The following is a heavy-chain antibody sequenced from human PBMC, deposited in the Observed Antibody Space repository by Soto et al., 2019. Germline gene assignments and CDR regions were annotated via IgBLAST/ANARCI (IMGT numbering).Heavy chain of an antibody. Sequence: PGGSLRLSCAASGFTFSSYGMHWVRQAPGKGLEWVAVIWYDGSNKYYVDSVKGRFTISRDNSKNTLYLQMNSLRAEDTAVYYCARPYSNGWYVYYFDYWGQGTLVTVSS. CDR2: IWYDGSNK. V-gene: IGHV3-33*01. CDR1: GFTFSSYG. D-gene: IGHD6-19*01. CDR3: ARPYSNGWYVYYFDY. J-gene: IGHJ4*02.